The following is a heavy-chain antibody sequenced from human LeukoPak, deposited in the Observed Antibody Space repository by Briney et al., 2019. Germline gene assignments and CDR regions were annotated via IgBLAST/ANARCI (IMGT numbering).Heavy chain of an antibody. V-gene: IGHV3-48*01. J-gene: IGHJ4*02. Sequence: GGSLRLSCAASGFTFSHYSMNWVRQAPGKGLEWVSFISTSSSTTFYADSVKGRFTVSRDNAKNSLYLQMNSLRVEDTAVYYCARLSTYSLDYWGQGTLVTVSS. CDR1: GFTFSHYS. D-gene: IGHD2-15*01. CDR2: ISTSSSTT. CDR3: ARLSTYSLDY.